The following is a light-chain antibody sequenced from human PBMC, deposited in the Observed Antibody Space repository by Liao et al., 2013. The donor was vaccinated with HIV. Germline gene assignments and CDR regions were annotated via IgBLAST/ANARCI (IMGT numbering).Light chain of an antibody. Sequence: SYELTQPPSVSVSLGQMARITCSGEALPKKYAYWYQQKPGQFPVLVIYKDSERPSGIPERFXGSSSGTIVTLTISGVQAEDEADYYCLSADSSGTYYVFGTGTKVTVL. CDR2: KDS. J-gene: IGLJ1*01. CDR1: ALPKKY. CDR3: LSADSSGTYYV. V-gene: IGLV3-16*01.